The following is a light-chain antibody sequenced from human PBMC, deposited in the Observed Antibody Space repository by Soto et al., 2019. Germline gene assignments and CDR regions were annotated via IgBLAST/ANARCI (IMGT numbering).Light chain of an antibody. J-gene: IGLJ1*01. Sequence: QSVLTRPACGSGSPGQSITISGAGTSSDVGGYNYVSWYQQHPGKAPKLMIYEVSNRPSGVSNRLSGSKSGHTASLTISGLQAEDESDYYCSSYTSSSTYVFGNGTKVTVL. CDR1: SSDVGGYNY. CDR3: SSYTSSSTYV. CDR2: EVS. V-gene: IGLV2-14*01.